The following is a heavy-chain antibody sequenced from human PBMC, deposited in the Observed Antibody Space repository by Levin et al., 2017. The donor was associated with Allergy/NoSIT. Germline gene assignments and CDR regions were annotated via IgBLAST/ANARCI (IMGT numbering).Heavy chain of an antibody. D-gene: IGHD6-13*01. Sequence: GGSLRLSCAASGFTFSSYAMHWFRQAPGKGLEWVAVISYDGSNKYYADSVKGRFTISRDNSKNTLYLQMNSLRAEDTAVYYCACDSSWHAFDYWGQGTLVTVSS. CDR1: GFTFSSYA. CDR3: ACDSSWHAFDY. V-gene: IGHV3-30*04. J-gene: IGHJ4*02. CDR2: ISYDGSNK.